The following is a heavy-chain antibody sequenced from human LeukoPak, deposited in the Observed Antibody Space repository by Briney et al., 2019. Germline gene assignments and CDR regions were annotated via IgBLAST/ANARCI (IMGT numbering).Heavy chain of an antibody. D-gene: IGHD6-19*01. Sequence: PGGSLRLSCAASGFTVSSNYMSWVRQAPGKGLEWVSIIYIAGTTHYADSVKGRFTISRDNSKNTLFLQMNSLGAEDTAMYYCARAVSGYYFDYWGQGALVTVSS. J-gene: IGHJ4*02. CDR2: IYIAGTT. CDR3: ARAVSGYYFDY. V-gene: IGHV3-53*01. CDR1: GFTVSSNY.